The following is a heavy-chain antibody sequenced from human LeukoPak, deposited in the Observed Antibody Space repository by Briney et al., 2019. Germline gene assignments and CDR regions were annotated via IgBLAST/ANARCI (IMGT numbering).Heavy chain of an antibody. D-gene: IGHD3-3*01. V-gene: IGHV3-48*03. CDR2: ISSSGSTI. Sequence: GGSLRLSCAASGFTFSSYEMNWVRQAPGKGLEWVSYISSSGSTIYYADSVKGRFTISRDNSKNTLYLQMNSLRAEDTAVYYCAKDQESGPYYFDYWGQGTLVTVSS. CDR1: GFTFSSYE. J-gene: IGHJ4*02. CDR3: AKDQESGPYYFDY.